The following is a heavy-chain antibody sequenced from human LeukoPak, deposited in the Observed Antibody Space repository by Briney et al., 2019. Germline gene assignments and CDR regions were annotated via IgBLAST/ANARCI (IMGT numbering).Heavy chain of an antibody. V-gene: IGHV3-21*04. CDR3: ARPAHDYGDS. CDR2: ISSSSSYI. J-gene: IGHJ4*02. CDR1: GFTFSSYS. Sequence: GGSLRLPCAASGFTFSSYSMNWVRQAPGKGLEWVSSISSSSSYIYYADSVKGRFTISRDNAKNSLYLQMDSLKASDTAMYYCARPAHDYGDSWGQGTLVTVSS.